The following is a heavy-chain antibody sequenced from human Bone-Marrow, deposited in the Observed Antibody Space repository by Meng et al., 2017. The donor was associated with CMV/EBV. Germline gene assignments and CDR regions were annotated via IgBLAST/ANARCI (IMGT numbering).Heavy chain of an antibody. Sequence: GKASGATLSAYTIIWVRQAPGQGLELMGGITPIFGTTNSAQKFQGRVKIIADEFTTTVSMELSSLRSEDTAVYYCAREGRAASQFDFWGQGTLVTVSS. CDR2: ITPIFGTT. CDR1: GATLSAYT. D-gene: IGHD6-13*01. V-gene: IGHV1-69*01. CDR3: AREGRAASQFDF. J-gene: IGHJ4*02.